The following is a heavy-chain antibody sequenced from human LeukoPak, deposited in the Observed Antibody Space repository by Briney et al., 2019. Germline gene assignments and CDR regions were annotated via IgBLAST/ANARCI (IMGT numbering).Heavy chain of an antibody. D-gene: IGHD1-26*01. CDR3: AKDLRDSGSYYGFWWCCEQNFDY. V-gene: IGHV3-30*18. CDR1: GFTFSSYG. J-gene: IGHJ4*02. CDR2: ISYDGSNK. Sequence: WGSLRLSCAASGFTFSSYGMHWVRQAPGKGLEWVAVISYDGSNKYYADSVRGRFTISRDNSKNTLYLQMNSLRAEDTAVYYCAKDLRDSGSYYGFWWCCEQNFDYWGQGTLVTVSS.